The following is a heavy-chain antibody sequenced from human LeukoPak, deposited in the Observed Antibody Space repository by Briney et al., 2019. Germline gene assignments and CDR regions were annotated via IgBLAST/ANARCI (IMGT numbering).Heavy chain of an antibody. Sequence: PGGSLRLSCGVSGITLSNYGMSWVRQAPGKGLEWVAGLSGSAGGTNYADSVKGRFTISRDNSKNTLFLQMDRLRAEDTALYFCAKRGVVVRVFLVGFHKGAYYFDSWGQGAQVTVSS. V-gene: IGHV3-23*01. CDR2: LSGSAGGT. CDR1: GITLSNYG. J-gene: IGHJ4*02. CDR3: AKRGVVVRVFLVGFHKGAYYFDS. D-gene: IGHD3-16*02.